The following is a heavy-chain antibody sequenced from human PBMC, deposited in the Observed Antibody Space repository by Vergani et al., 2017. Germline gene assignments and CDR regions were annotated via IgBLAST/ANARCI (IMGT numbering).Heavy chain of an antibody. CDR3: AKDELRLLEWLPGPPLSYMDV. J-gene: IGHJ6*03. V-gene: IGHV3-23*01. D-gene: IGHD3-3*01. Sequence: EVQLLESGGGLVQPGGSLRLSCAASGFTFSSYAMSWVRQAPGKGLEWVSAISGSGGSTYYADSVKGRFTISRDNSKNTLYLQMNSLRAEDMAVYYCAKDELRLLEWLPGPPLSYMDVCGEGTTVTVSS. CDR1: GFTFSSYA. CDR2: ISGSGGST.